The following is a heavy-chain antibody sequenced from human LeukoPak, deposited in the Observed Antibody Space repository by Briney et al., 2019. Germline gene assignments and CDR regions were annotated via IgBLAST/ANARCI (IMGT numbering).Heavy chain of an antibody. J-gene: IGHJ5*02. D-gene: IGHD3-10*01. V-gene: IGHV1-46*01. CDR1: GYTFTSYY. CDR2: INPRGGST. CDR3: ARDGILLWFGESYNWFDP. Sequence: ASVKVSCKASGYTFTSYYMHWVRQAPGQGLEWMGIINPRGGSTSYAQKFQGRVTMTRDTSTSTVYMELSSLRSEDTAVYYCARDGILLWFGESYNWFDPWGQGTLVTVSS.